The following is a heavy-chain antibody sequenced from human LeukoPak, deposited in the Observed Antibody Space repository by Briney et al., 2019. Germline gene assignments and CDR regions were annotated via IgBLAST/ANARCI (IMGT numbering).Heavy chain of an antibody. CDR1: GFTFDDYA. CDR3: AKEDMDV. Sequence: GGSLRLSCAASGFTFDDYAMHWVRQAPGKGLEWVSGISWNSVIIAYADSVKGRFTVSRDNAKNSLYLQMNSLRTDDTALYYCAKEDMDVWGKGTTVTISS. V-gene: IGHV3-9*01. J-gene: IGHJ6*03. CDR2: ISWNSVII.